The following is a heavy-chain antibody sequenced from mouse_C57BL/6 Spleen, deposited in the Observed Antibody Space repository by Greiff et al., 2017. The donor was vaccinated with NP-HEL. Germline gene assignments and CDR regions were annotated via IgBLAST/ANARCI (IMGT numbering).Heavy chain of an antibody. J-gene: IGHJ4*01. D-gene: IGHD2-4*01. Sequence: DVKLQESGPGLVKPSQSLSLTCSVTGYSITSGYYWNWIRQFPGNKLEWMGYISYDGSNNYNPSLKNRISITRDTSKNQFFLKLNSVTTEDTATYYCASYDYDDYAMDYWGQGTSVTVSS. CDR1: GYSITSGYY. CDR2: ISYDGSN. V-gene: IGHV3-6*01. CDR3: ASYDYDDYAMDY.